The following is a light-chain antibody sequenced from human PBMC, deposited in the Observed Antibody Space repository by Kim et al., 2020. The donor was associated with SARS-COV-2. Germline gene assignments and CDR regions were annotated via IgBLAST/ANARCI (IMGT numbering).Light chain of an antibody. V-gene: IGKV3-15*01. J-gene: IGKJ1*01. CDR1: QSVNSN. Sequence: EVVMTQSPATLTVSPGERATLSCRASQSVNSNLAWYQQKPGQAPRLLIFHAFSRATGIAPRFSGSASGTEFTLTISSVQSEDFAVYYCQQCNDWPRTFGQGTKVDIK. CDR2: HAF. CDR3: QQCNDWPRT.